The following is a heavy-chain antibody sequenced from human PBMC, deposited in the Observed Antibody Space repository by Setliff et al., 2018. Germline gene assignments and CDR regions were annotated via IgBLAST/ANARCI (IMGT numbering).Heavy chain of an antibody. J-gene: IGHJ6*03. CDR1: GYTFTGYY. Sequence: GASVKVSCKASGYTFTGYYMHWVRQAPGQGLEWMGWINPNSGGTNYAQKFQGWVTMTRDTSISTAYMELSSLRSEDTAVYYCARGGGQIHYDFWSGYFSDPRPNYYYYYMDVWGKGTTVTVSS. CDR3: ARGGGQIHYDFWSGYFSDPRPNYYYYYMDV. CDR2: INPNSGGT. D-gene: IGHD3-3*01. V-gene: IGHV1-2*04.